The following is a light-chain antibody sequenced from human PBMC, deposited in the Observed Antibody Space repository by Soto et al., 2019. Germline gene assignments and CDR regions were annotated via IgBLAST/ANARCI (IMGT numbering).Light chain of an antibody. CDR2: HAS. Sequence: TQSPSTQSASVGDRVTITCRASQTIDKKLAWYQQKPGQAPRLLIFHASTRATGIPDRFSGSGSGTDFTLTVSRLEPEDSAVYYCHQYGSSPFTFGPGTKVDIK. J-gene: IGKJ3*01. CDR1: QTIDKK. V-gene: IGKV3-20*01. CDR3: HQYGSSPFT.